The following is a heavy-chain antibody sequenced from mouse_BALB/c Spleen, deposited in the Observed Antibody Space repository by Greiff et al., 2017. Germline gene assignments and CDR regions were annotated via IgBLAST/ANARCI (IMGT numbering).Heavy chain of an antibody. Sequence: EVQLVESGGGLVKPGGSLKLSCAASGFTFSSYAMSWVRQTPEKRLEWVASISSGGSTYYPDSVKGRFTISRDNARNILYLQMSSLRSEDTAMYYCARGRYYGNYTWFAYWGQGTLVTVSA. CDR1: GFTFSSYA. D-gene: IGHD2-1*01. J-gene: IGHJ3*01. CDR3: ARGRYYGNYTWFAY. V-gene: IGHV5-6-5*01. CDR2: ISSGGST.